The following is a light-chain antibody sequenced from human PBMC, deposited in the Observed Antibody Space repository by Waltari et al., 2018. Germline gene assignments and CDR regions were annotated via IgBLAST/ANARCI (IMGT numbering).Light chain of an antibody. CDR3: QQYYSTPQT. CDR2: WAS. V-gene: IGKV4-1*01. J-gene: IGKJ1*01. CDR1: ERVLYNSNNKNY. Sequence: IVMTQSPDSLTVSLGERATINCKSSERVLYNSNNKNYLAWYQPKPGQPPELLIYWASTRESGVPDRFSGSGSGTDFTLTISSLQAEDVAVYYCQQYYSTPQTFGQGTKVEIK.